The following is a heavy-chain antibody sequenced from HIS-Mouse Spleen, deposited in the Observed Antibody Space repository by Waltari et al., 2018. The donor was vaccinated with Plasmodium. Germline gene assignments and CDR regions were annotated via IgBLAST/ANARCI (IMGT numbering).Heavy chain of an antibody. Sequence: QVQLQQWGAGLLKPSETLSLTCAVYGGSFSGYYWSCIRQPPGKGLEWIGEINHSGSTNYNPSLKSRVTISVDTSKNQCSLKLSSVTAADTAVYYCARLVVVASKDSYWGQGTLVTVSS. D-gene: IGHD2-15*01. V-gene: IGHV4-34*01. J-gene: IGHJ4*02. CDR1: GGSFSGYY. CDR2: INHSGST. CDR3: ARLVVVASKDSY.